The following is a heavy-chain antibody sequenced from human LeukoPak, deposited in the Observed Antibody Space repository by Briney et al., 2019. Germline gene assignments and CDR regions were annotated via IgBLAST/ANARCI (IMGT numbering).Heavy chain of an antibody. CDR2: IFPSDSDT. Sequence: ASVKVSCKGSGYSFTSYWIGWVRQMPGKGLEWMGAIFPSDSDTRYSPSFEGQVTMSADKSINTAYLQWSSLKASDTAMYYCARRQGCSSTSCPPDYWGQGTLVTVSP. CDR3: ARRQGCSSTSCPPDY. D-gene: IGHD2-2*01. CDR1: GYSFTSYW. V-gene: IGHV5-51*01. J-gene: IGHJ4*02.